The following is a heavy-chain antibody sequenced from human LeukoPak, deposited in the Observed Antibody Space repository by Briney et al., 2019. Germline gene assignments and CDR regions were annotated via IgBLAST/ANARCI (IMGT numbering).Heavy chain of an antibody. J-gene: IGHJ3*02. D-gene: IGHD3-3*01. CDR2: ISYDGSNK. CDR1: GFTFSSYA. Sequence: GRSLRLSCAASGFTFSSYAMHWVRQAPGKGLEWVAVISYDGSNKYYADSVKGRFTISRDNSKNTLYLQMNSLRAEDTAVYYCARHQSYDFWSGYSTTDAFDIWGQGTMVTVSS. V-gene: IGHV3-30-3*01. CDR3: ARHQSYDFWSGYSTTDAFDI.